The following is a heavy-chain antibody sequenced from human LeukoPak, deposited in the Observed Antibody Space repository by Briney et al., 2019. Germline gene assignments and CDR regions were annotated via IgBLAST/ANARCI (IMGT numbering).Heavy chain of an antibody. CDR1: RYTFTSYY. CDR3: GRGRVAAAGTCWFDP. Sequence: ASVKVSCKASRYTFTSYYMHWVRQAPGQGHEGMGWISAYNGKTNYAQKLHGRVTMTTDTSTSTAYMELRSLGTDETAVYYCGRGRVAAAGTCWFDPWGQGTLVTVSS. CDR2: ISAYNGKT. V-gene: IGHV1-18*04. J-gene: IGHJ5*02. D-gene: IGHD6-13*01.